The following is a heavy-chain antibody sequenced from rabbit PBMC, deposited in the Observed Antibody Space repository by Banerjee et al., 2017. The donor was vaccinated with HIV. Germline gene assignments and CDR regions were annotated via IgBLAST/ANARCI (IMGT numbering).Heavy chain of an antibody. V-gene: IGHV1S45*01. J-gene: IGHJ3*01. CDR3: ARSYGNGGSYYWTRLDL. D-gene: IGHD1-1*01. Sequence: QEQLEESGGDLVKPEGSLTLTCTASGFDLSTYYYMCWVRQAPGKGLEWIACIYSASSGTTYYASWAKGRFTISKTSSTTVTLQLNSLTAADTATYFCARSYGNGGSYYWTRLDLWGPGTLVTVS. CDR1: GFDLSTYYY. CDR2: IYSASSGTT.